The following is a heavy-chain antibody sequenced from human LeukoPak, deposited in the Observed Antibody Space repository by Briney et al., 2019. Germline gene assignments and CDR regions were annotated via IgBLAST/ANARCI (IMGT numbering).Heavy chain of an antibody. CDR3: ARHEDGYGYGY. J-gene: IGHJ4*02. CDR1: GGSISSSSYY. D-gene: IGHD5-18*01. CDR2: IFYSGTT. V-gene: IGHV4-39*01. Sequence: PSETLSLTCTVSGGSISSSSYYWGWLRQPPGKGLEWIGNIFYSGTTHYNPSLKSRVTISVDTSKNQFSLKLSSVTAADTAVYYCARHEDGYGYGYWGQGTLVTVSS.